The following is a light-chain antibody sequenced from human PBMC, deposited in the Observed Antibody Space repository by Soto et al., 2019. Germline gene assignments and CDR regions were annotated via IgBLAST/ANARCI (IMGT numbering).Light chain of an antibody. CDR2: LEGSGSY. Sequence: QPVLTQSSSASASLGSSVKLTCXXXSXXXSYIIAWHQQQPGKAPRYLMKLEGSGSYNKGSGVPDRFSGSSSGADRYLTISNLQFEDEADYYCETWDSNTHVFGGGTKLTVL. J-gene: IGLJ3*02. CDR1: SXXXSYI. V-gene: IGLV4-60*02. CDR3: ETWDSNTHV.